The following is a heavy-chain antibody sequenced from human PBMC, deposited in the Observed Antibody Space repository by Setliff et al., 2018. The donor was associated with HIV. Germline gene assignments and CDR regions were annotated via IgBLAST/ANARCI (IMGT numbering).Heavy chain of an antibody. J-gene: IGHJ6*04. Sequence: LSLTCAVYGESFSAYFWSWIRQSPGKGLEWIGEINHSGSTNYNPSLKSRVTISIDTSKNRFFLKLNSVTAADTAIYYCARDLHQPGYFYYVDVWGKGTAVTVSS. V-gene: IGHV4-34*01. CDR1: GESFSAYF. CDR2: INHSGST. D-gene: IGHD3-16*01. CDR3: ARDLHQPGYFYYVDV.